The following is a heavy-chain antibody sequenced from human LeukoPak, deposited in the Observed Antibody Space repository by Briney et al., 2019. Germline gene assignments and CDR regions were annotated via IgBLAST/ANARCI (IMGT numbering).Heavy chain of an antibody. V-gene: IGHV4-59*01. Sequence: PSETLSLTCTVSGGSISSYYWSWMRQPPGKGLEWIGYIYYSGNTNYNPSLKSRVTISVDTSKNQFSLKLSSVPAADTAVYYCARVEVRPMVRGVIDYWGQGTLVTVSS. D-gene: IGHD3-10*01. CDR2: IYYSGNT. CDR3: ARVEVRPMVRGVIDY. CDR1: GGSISSYY. J-gene: IGHJ4*02.